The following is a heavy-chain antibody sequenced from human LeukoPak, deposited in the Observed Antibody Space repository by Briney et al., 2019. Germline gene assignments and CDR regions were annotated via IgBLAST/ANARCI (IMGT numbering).Heavy chain of an antibody. CDR2: MNPNSGNT. V-gene: IGHV1-8*01. J-gene: IGHJ6*02. CDR1: GYTFTSYD. Sequence: ASVKVSCKASGYTFTSYDINWVRQATGQGLEWMGWMNPNSGNTGYAQKFQGRVTMTRNTSISTAYMELSSLRSEDTAVYYCARVAVYYYGMDVWGQGTTVTVSS. CDR3: ARVAVYYYGMDV.